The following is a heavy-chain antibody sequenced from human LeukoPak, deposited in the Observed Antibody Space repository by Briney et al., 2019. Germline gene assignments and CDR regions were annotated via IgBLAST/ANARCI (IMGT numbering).Heavy chain of an antibody. Sequence: PSETLSLTCTVSGYSIGSGYYWGWIRQPPGKRLEWIGSIYHSGSTYYNPSLKSRVTISVDTSKNQFSLKLSSVTAADTAVYYCAREGSVGAFDIWGQGTMVTVSS. V-gene: IGHV4-38-2*02. D-gene: IGHD3-10*01. CDR3: AREGSVGAFDI. J-gene: IGHJ3*02. CDR2: IYHSGST. CDR1: GYSIGSGYY.